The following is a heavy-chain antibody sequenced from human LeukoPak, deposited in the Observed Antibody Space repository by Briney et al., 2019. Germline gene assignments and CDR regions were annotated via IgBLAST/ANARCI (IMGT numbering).Heavy chain of an antibody. CDR3: ASGVVAAPAGDYYYGMDV. Sequence: SETLSLTCTVSGGSISSSSYYWGWIRQPPGKGLEWIGSIYYSGSTYYNPSLKSRVTISVDTSKNQFSLKLSSVTAADTAVYYCASGVVAAPAGDYYYGMDVWGQGTTATVSS. CDR2: IYYSGST. V-gene: IGHV4-39*07. D-gene: IGHD2-15*01. J-gene: IGHJ6*02. CDR1: GGSISSSSYY.